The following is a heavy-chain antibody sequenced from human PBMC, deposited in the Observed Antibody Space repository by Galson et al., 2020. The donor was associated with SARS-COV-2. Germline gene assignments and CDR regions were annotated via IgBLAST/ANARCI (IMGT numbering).Heavy chain of an antibody. D-gene: IGHD3-3*01. CDR3: ARASTSFTIFVSSNLYFGL. V-gene: IGHV1-2*02. J-gene: IGHJ2*01. CDR2: INPNSGDI. Sequence: ASVKVSCKASGYTFTGYYMHWVRQAPGQGLEWMGWINPNSGDINYSQKFHGRVTLTRDTSISTAYMDLSSLRSDDTAVYYCARASTSFTIFVSSNLYFGLWGRDTLVTVSS. CDR1: GYTFTGYY.